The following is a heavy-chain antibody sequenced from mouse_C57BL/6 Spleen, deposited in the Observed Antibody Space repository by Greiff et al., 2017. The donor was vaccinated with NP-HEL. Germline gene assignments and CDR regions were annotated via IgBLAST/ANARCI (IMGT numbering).Heavy chain of an antibody. D-gene: IGHD4-1*01. Sequence: VQLQQPGAELVRPGSSVKLSCKASGYTFTSYWMHWVKQRPIQGLEWIGNIDPSDSETHYNQKFKDKATLTVDKSSSTAYMQLSSLTSEDSAVYYCARKGLGPSYYFDYGGQGTTLTVSS. J-gene: IGHJ2*01. V-gene: IGHV1-52*01. CDR3: ARKGLGPSYYFDY. CDR1: GYTFTSYW. CDR2: IDPSDSET.